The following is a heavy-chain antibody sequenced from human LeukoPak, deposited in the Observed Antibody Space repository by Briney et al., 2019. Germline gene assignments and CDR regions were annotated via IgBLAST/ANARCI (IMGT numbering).Heavy chain of an antibody. CDR3: ARTVKQYEYSGYDYFDYFDY. V-gene: IGHV1-18*01. D-gene: IGHD5-12*01. J-gene: IGHJ4*02. CDR2: ISAYNGNT. CDR1: GYTFTSYG. Sequence: ASVKVSCKASGYTFTSYGIGWVRQAPGQGLEWMGWISAYNGNTNYAQKLQGRVTMTTDTSTSTAYMELRSLRSDDTAVYYCARTVKQYEYSGYDYFDYFDYWGQGTLVTVSS.